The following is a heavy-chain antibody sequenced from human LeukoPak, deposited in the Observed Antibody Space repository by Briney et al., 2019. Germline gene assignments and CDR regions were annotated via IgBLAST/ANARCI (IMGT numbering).Heavy chain of an antibody. J-gene: IGHJ4*02. CDR3: ARDTITGTTTHPDY. V-gene: IGHV3-21*01. CDR1: GFTFSSYS. Sequence: TGGSLRLSCAASGFTFSSYSMNWVRQAPGKGLEWVSSISSSSSYIYYADSVKGRFTISRDNAKNSLYLQMNSLRAEDTAVYYCARDTITGTTTHPDYWGQGTLVTVSS. D-gene: IGHD1-7*01. CDR2: ISSSSSYI.